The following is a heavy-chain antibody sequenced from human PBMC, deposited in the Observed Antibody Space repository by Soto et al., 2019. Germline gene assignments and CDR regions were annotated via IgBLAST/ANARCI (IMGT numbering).Heavy chain of an antibody. CDR2: IWYDGSNK. D-gene: IGHD3-10*01. J-gene: IGHJ6*02. V-gene: IGHV3-33*01. Sequence: QVQLVESGGGVVQPGRSLSLSCAASGFTFSSYGIHWVRQAPGKGLEWVAVIWYDGSNKYYADSVKGRFTISRDNSKNTLYLQMNSLRGEETAVYYCAREVLVRGIKYLGMDGWGQGTTVTVCS. CDR3: AREVLVRGIKYLGMDG. CDR1: GFTFSSYG.